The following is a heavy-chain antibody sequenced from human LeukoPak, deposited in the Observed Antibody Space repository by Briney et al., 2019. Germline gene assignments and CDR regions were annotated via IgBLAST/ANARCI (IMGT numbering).Heavy chain of an antibody. V-gene: IGHV3-33*08. D-gene: IGHD3-16*01. CDR1: GFTFSNYA. J-gene: IGHJ3*02. Sequence: PGGSLRLSCAASGFTFSNYAMHWVRQAPGKGLEWVAVIWNDGSNKYYADSVKGRFTISRDNSKNTLYLQMNSLRAEDTAVYYCARDLADAFDIWGQGTMVTVSS. CDR3: ARDLADAFDI. CDR2: IWNDGSNK.